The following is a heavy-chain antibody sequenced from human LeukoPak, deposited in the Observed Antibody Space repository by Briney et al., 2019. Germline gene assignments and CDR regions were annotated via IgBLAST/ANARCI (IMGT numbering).Heavy chain of an antibody. CDR1: GGSISSSSHY. J-gene: IGHJ5*02. CDR2: IYYSGST. Sequence: SETLSLTCTVSGGSISSSSHYWGWIRQPPGKGLEWIGSIYYSGSTYYNPSLKSRVTISVDTSKNQFSLKLSSVTAADTAVYYCARHGYCSSTSCYGGWFDPWGQGTLVTVSS. D-gene: IGHD2-2*03. CDR3: ARHGYCSSTSCYGGWFDP. V-gene: IGHV4-39*01.